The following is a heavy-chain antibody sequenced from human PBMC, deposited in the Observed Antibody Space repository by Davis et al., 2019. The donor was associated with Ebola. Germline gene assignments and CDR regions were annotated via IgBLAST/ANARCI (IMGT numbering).Heavy chain of an antibody. J-gene: IGHJ6*02. V-gene: IGHV1-69*13. D-gene: IGHD2-2*01. Sequence: SVKVSCKASGGTFSSYAISWVRQAPGQGLEWMGGIIPIFGTANYAQKFQGRVTITADESTSTAYMELSSLRSEDTAVFYCARPIVVVPAARALYYYYGMDVWGQGTTVTVSS. CDR3: ARPIVVVPAARALYYYYGMDV. CDR1: GGTFSSYA. CDR2: IIPIFGTA.